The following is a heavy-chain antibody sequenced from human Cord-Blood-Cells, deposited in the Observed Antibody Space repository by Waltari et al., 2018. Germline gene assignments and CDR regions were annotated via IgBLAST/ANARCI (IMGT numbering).Heavy chain of an antibody. CDR3: ARREQLVFDY. D-gene: IGHD6-6*01. V-gene: IGHV3-7*01. J-gene: IGHJ4*02. CDR2: IRQEGSEK. CDR1: GSTFSRYW. Sequence: ELQLVESGGGLVQPGGSLRLPCAASGSTFSRYWMSWVRQAPGKGLEWVANIRQEGSEKYYVDSVKGRFTISRDNAKNSLYLQMNSLRAEDTAVYYCARREQLVFDYWGQGTLVTVSS.